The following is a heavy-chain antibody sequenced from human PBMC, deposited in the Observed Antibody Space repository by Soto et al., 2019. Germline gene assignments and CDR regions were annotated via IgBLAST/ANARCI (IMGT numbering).Heavy chain of an antibody. Sequence: QVTLKESGPVLVKPTETLTLRCTVSGLSITDSEMGVSWIRQPPVQPLEWLAHIDSSGEKSYRTFLKSRLAISKDTSKSQTVLTMTNMDPADTATYYCARRHLAVAVSPWFDPWGQGIPVTVSS. CDR3: ARRHLAVAVSPWFDP. J-gene: IGHJ5*02. CDR1: GLSITDSEMG. V-gene: IGHV2-26*01. CDR2: IDSSGEK. D-gene: IGHD6-19*01.